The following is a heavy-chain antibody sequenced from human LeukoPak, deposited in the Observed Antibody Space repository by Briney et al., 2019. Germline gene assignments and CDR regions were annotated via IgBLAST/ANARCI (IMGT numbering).Heavy chain of an antibody. J-gene: IGHJ4*02. CDR3: ARVGVAGSFDY. V-gene: IGHV4-61*02. D-gene: IGHD6-19*01. CDR2: IYTSGST. CDR1: GGSISSGGYY. Sequence: PSETLSLTCTVSGGSISSGGYYWSWIRQHPGKGLEWIGRIYTSGSTNYNPSLKSRVTISVDTSKNQFSLKLSSVTAADTAVYYCARVGVAGSFDYWGQGTLVTVSS.